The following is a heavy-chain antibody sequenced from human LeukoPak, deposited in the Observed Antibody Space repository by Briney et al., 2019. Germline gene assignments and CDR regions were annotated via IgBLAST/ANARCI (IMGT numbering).Heavy chain of an antibody. J-gene: IGHJ4*02. D-gene: IGHD5-18*01. CDR3: ARDNRYSNDY. CDR2: IKPNSGAI. V-gene: IGHV1-2*06. CDR1: GYTFITYY. Sequence: ASVKVSCKASGYTFITYYMHWVRQAPGQGLVWMGHIKPNSGAIRYAQKFQDRVTLTTDTSINTAYMELSNLRSDDTAVYYCARDNRYSNDYWGQGTLVTVSS.